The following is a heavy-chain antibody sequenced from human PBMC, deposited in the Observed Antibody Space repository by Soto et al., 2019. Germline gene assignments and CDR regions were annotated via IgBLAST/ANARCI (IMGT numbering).Heavy chain of an antibody. CDR1: GFTFSSYA. V-gene: IGHV3-64*01. CDR2: ISSNGGST. CDR3: ARDMSGSYDY. D-gene: IGHD1-26*01. Sequence: EVQLVESGGGLVQPGGSLRLSCAASGFTFSSYAMHWVRQAPGKGLEYVSAISSNGGSTYYANSVKGRFTISRDNSKNTLYLQMGSLRAEDMAVYYCARDMSGSYDYWGQGTLVTVSS. J-gene: IGHJ4*02.